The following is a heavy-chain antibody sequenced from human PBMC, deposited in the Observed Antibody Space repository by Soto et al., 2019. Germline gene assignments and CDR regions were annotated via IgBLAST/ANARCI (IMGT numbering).Heavy chain of an antibody. V-gene: IGHV3-7*05. CDR3: ARDVSPGSSSLYLDAFDI. D-gene: IGHD6-13*01. CDR1: GFTLSAYW. Sequence: EVQLEESGGDLVQPGGSLRLSCAASGFTLSAYWMTSVRQAPGKGLEWVANINRDGSKKSYLDSVRGRFTISRDNVGNSLYLQMDSLRADDTALYYCARDVSPGSSSLYLDAFDIWGQGTMVTVSS. J-gene: IGHJ3*02. CDR2: INRDGSKK.